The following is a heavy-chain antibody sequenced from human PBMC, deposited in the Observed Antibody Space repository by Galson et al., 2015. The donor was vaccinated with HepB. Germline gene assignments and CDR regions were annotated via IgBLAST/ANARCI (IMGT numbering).Heavy chain of an antibody. V-gene: IGHV3-11*01. D-gene: IGHD2-15*01. Sequence: SLRLSCAASGFTFRDYYMSWIRQAPGKGLEWVPYFCGSGSTIYSADSVKGRFTISRDNAKKSLYLQMNSLRVEDTAMYYCARGSSSYYGGAYGLDVWGQGTTVTVSS. CDR2: FCGSGSTI. CDR3: ARGSSSYYGGAYGLDV. CDR1: GFTFRDYY. J-gene: IGHJ6*02.